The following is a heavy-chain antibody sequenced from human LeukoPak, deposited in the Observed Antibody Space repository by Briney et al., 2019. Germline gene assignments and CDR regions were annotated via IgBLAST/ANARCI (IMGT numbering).Heavy chain of an antibody. D-gene: IGHD5-24*01. Sequence: SETLSLTCTVSGGSISNYYWNWIRQPPGKGLEWIAYIYNSGDVNYNASLKSRVTLSLDTAKNRFSLSLRSVTAADTAVYYCARAPKRRDAHNYEFESWGQGTLVTVSS. V-gene: IGHV4-59*01. J-gene: IGHJ1*01. CDR2: IYNSGDV. CDR3: ARAPKRRDAHNYEFES. CDR1: GGSISNYY.